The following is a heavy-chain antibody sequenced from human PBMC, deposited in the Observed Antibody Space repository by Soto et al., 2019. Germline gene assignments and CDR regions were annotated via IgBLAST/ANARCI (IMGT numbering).Heavy chain of an antibody. CDR1: GFTLTSHW. CDR2: IKENGREV. J-gene: IGHJ4*02. V-gene: IGHV3-7*03. CDR3: ARDDGDY. Sequence: PGGSLRLSCAVSGFTLTSHWMKWVRQAPGKGLEWVASIKENGREVYYVDSVRGRFTISRDIAKNSLFLQMSSLRAEDTAMYYCARDDGDYVGQGTLVTVSS.